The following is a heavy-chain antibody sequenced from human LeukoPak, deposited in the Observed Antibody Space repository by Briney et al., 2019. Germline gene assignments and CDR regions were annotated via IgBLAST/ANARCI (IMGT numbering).Heavy chain of an antibody. V-gene: IGHV4-59*08. CDR3: ARHFSSSSWTLDY. CDR2: IYYSGST. D-gene: IGHD6-13*01. Sequence: SETLSLTCTVSGGSISSYYWSWIRQPPGKGLEWIGYIYYSGSTNYNPSLKSRVTISVDTSKNQFSLKLSSVTAADTAVYYCARHFSSSSWTLDYWGQGTLVTVSS. CDR1: GGSISSYY. J-gene: IGHJ4*02.